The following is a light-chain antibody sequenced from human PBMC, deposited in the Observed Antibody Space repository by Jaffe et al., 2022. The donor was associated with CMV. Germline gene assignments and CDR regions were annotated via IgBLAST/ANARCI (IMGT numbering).Light chain of an antibody. J-gene: IGLJ1*01. Sequence: QSVLTQPPSVSGAPGQRVTISCTGSSSNIGAYEVHWYQQLPGTAPKVLMYGNSYRPSGVPDRFSGSKSGTSASLAITGLQAEDEADYYCQSYDTSLSGLNVFGTGTKVTVL. CDR1: SSNIGAYE. CDR3: QSYDTSLSGLNV. V-gene: IGLV1-40*01. CDR2: GNS.